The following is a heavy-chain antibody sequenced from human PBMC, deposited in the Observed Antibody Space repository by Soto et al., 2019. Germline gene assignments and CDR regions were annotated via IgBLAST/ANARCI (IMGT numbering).Heavy chain of an antibody. J-gene: IGHJ6*02. CDR2: IIPIFGTA. Sequence: GASVKVSCKASGGTFSSYAISWVRQAPGQGLEWMGGIIPIFGTANYAQKFQGRVTITADESTSTAYMELSSLRSEDTAVYYCARDYYYDSKTKGYYYGMDVWGQGTTVTVSS. D-gene: IGHD3-22*01. CDR3: ARDYYYDSKTKGYYYGMDV. CDR1: GGTFSSYA. V-gene: IGHV1-69*13.